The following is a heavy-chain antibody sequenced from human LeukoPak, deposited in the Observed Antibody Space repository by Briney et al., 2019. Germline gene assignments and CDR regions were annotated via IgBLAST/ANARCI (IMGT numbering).Heavy chain of an antibody. J-gene: IGHJ3*02. CDR2: IYYSGST. Sequence: SETLSLNGTVSGGSISSDHWNWIRQPPGKGLEWIGCIYYSGSTYYNPSLKSRVTISVDMSKSKFSLRLTSVTAADTAVYYCARKNDFDIWGQGTLVTVSS. V-gene: IGHV4-59*01. D-gene: IGHD2/OR15-2a*01. CDR3: ARKNDFDI. CDR1: GGSISSDH.